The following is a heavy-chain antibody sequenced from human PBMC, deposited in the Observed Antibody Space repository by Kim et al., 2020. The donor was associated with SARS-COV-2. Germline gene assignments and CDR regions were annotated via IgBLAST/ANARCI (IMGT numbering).Heavy chain of an antibody. J-gene: IGHJ5*01. Sequence: GGSLRLSCAASGFTFSSYAMHWVRQAPGKGLEWVAVISYDGSNKYYADSVKGRFTISRDNSKNTLYLQMNSLRAEDTAVYYCARDGVPYCSGGSCYSNW. D-gene: IGHD2-15*01. CDR3: ARDGVPYCSGGSCYSNW. CDR1: GFTFSSYA. CDR2: ISYDGSNK. V-gene: IGHV3-30*04.